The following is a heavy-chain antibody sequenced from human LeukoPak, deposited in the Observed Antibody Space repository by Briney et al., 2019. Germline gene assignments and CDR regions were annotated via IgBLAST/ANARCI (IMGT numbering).Heavy chain of an antibody. CDR1: GFTVSSNY. CDR3: AKAPVTSCRGAFCYPFDY. Sequence: GGSLRLSCAASGFTVSSNYMSWVRQAPGKGLEWVSVIYSGNNTYYADSVKGRFTISRDTSKNTLYLQMNSLRAEDTAVYYCAKAPVTSCRGAFCYPFDYWGQGTLVTVSS. J-gene: IGHJ4*02. V-gene: IGHV3-53*01. D-gene: IGHD2-15*01. CDR2: IYSGNNT.